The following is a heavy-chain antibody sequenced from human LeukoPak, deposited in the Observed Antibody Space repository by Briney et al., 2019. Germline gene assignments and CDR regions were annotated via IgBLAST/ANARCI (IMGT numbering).Heavy chain of an antibody. Sequence: PSETLSLTCTVSGGSISSSSYYWGWIRQPPGKGLEWIGSIYHSGSTYYNPSLKSRVTISVDTSKNQFSLKLSSVTAADTAVYYCARDGRHAVTTGRYFDYWGQGTLVTVSS. CDR3: ARDGRHAVTTGRYFDY. D-gene: IGHD4-17*01. CDR1: GGSISSSSYY. J-gene: IGHJ4*02. CDR2: IYHSGST. V-gene: IGHV4-39*07.